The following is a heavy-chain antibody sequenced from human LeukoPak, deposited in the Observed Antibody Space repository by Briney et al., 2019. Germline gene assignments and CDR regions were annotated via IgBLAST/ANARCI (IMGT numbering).Heavy chain of an antibody. CDR1: GFTFCSYE. D-gene: IGHD3-10*02. V-gene: IGHV3-48*03. CDR2: ISSSGTTI. CDR3: AELGITMIGGV. Sequence: GGSLRLSCAASGFTFCSYEMNWGREAPGKGREWGSYISSSGTTIYYADSVKGGFTISRDNAKNSLCLQMNSLRAEDTAVYYCAELGITMIGGVWGKGTTVTISS. J-gene: IGHJ6*04.